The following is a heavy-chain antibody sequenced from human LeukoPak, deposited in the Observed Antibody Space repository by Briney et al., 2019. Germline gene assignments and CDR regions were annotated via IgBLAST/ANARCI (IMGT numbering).Heavy chain of an antibody. CDR2: IYSGGDT. CDR3: ARDVGKIGVAGGY. CDR1: GFTFSSYE. Sequence: GGSLRLSCVASGFTFSSYEMNWVRQAPGKGLEWVSVIYSGGDTYYADSVKGRFTISRDNSKNTLYLQMNSLRAEDTAVYFCARDVGKIGVAGGYWGQGTLVTVSS. D-gene: IGHD6-19*01. V-gene: IGHV3-66*01. J-gene: IGHJ4*02.